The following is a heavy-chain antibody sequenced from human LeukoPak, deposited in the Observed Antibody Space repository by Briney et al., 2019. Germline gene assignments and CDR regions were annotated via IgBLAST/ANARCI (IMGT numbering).Heavy chain of an antibody. Sequence: KPSETLSLTCTVSGGSISSGGYYWSWIRQPPGKGLEWIGYIYHSGSTYYNPSLKSRVTISVDRSKNQFSLKLSSVTAADTAVYYCARSSNYDILTGYSLGAGWFDPWGQGTLVTVSS. J-gene: IGHJ5*02. V-gene: IGHV4-30-2*01. CDR1: GGSISSGGYY. CDR3: ARSSNYDILTGYSLGAGWFDP. D-gene: IGHD3-9*01. CDR2: IYHSGST.